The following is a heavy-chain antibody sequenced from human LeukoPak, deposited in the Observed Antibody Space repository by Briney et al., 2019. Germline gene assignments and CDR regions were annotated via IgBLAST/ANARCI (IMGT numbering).Heavy chain of an antibody. CDR1: RFTFSSYW. J-gene: IGHJ4*02. CDR3: ARGRYCSGGICYFDY. D-gene: IGHD2-15*01. Sequence: PVGSLRLSCAATRFTFSSYWMSWVRRAPGKGLDWVPNIRQDGSETYFVDSVKGRFTISRDNANNSLYMQMNSLRAEDTAVYYCARGRYCSGGICYFDYWGQGTLVTVSS. V-gene: IGHV3-7*04. CDR2: IRQDGSET.